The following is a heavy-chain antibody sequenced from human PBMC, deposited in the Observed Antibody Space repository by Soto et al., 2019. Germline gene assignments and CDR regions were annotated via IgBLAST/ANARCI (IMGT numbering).Heavy chain of an antibody. J-gene: IGHJ5*02. CDR2: INHSGST. D-gene: IGHD2-15*01. CDR3: VRRERAGGTEWWFDP. CDR1: GGSFSGYY. V-gene: IGHV4-34*01. Sequence: FKTSETLSLTCAVYGGSFSGYYWSWIRQPPGKGLEWIGEINHSGSTNYNPSLKSRVTISVDTSKNQFSLKLSSVTAADTAVYYCVRRERAGGTEWWFDPWGQGTLVTVSS.